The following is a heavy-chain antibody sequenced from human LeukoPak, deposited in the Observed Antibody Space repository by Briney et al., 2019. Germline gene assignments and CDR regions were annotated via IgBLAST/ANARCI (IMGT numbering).Heavy chain of an antibody. D-gene: IGHD3-22*01. V-gene: IGHV3-48*04. CDR1: GFTFSSYG. CDR2: IPNDDSVI. Sequence: GGSLRLSCAASGFTFSSYGMHWVRQPPGKGLECISYIPNDDSVIYYADSVRGRLSVSRDSAKNSLSLQLNSLRAEDTAVYYCAREQWFRWEYWGQGILVTVSS. CDR3: AREQWFRWEY. J-gene: IGHJ4*02.